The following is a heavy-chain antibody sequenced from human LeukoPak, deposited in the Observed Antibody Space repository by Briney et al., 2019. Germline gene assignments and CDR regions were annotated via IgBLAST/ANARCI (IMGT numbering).Heavy chain of an antibody. J-gene: IGHJ4*02. CDR3: AKRIQSALAMGY. CDR2: INGSGGST. D-gene: IGHD5-18*01. Sequence: PGGSLRLSCAASGFNFSDHFMSWIRQAPGKGLEWVSDINGSGGSTYYADSVKGRFTISRDNSKNTMYLQVNSLRAEDTAVYYCAKRIQSALAMGYWGQGTLVTVSS. CDR1: GFNFSDHF. V-gene: IGHV3-23*01.